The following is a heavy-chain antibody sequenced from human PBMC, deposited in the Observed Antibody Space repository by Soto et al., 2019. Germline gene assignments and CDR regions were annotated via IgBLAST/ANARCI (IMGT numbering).Heavy chain of an antibody. Sequence: EVQLLESGGGLVQPGGSLRLSCAASGFTFSSYAMSWVRQAPGKGLEWVSAISGSGGITYYADSVKGRFTISRDNSKNTLYLQMNSLSAEDTAVYYCAKVGYCSGGSCYDAIDYWGQGTLVTVSS. CDR2: ISGSGGIT. CDR1: GFTFSSYA. J-gene: IGHJ4*02. CDR3: AKVGYCSGGSCYDAIDY. V-gene: IGHV3-23*01. D-gene: IGHD2-15*01.